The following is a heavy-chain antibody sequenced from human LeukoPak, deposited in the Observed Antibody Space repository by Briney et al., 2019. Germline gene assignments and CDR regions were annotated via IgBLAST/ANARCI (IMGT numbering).Heavy chain of an antibody. Sequence: AGGSLRLSCAASGFTFSSYGMHWVRQAPGKGLEWVAVISYDGSNKYYADSVKGRFTISRDNSKNTLYLQMNSLRAEDTAVYYCAKDRGHFDWLLDLDYWGQGTLVTVSS. CDR1: GFTFSSYG. CDR2: ISYDGSNK. J-gene: IGHJ4*02. V-gene: IGHV3-30*18. D-gene: IGHD3-9*01. CDR3: AKDRGHFDWLLDLDY.